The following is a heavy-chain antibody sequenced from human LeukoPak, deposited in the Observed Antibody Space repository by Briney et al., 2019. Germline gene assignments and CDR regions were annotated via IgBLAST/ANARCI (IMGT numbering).Heavy chain of an antibody. D-gene: IGHD6-19*01. CDR2: IIPILGIA. V-gene: IGHV1-69*04. Sequence: SVKVSCKASGYTFTSYGISWVRQAPGQGLEWMGRIIPILGIANYAQKFQGRVTITADKSSSTAYMELSSLRSEDTAVYYCARVLSRGAGTGDYYYYGMDVWGQGTTVTVSS. CDR3: ARVLSRGAGTGDYYYYGMDV. J-gene: IGHJ6*02. CDR1: GYTFTSYG.